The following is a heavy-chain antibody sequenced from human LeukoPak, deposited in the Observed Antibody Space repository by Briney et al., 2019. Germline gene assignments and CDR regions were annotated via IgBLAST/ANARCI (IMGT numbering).Heavy chain of an antibody. CDR2: IQNEASTE. D-gene: IGHD2-21*01. V-gene: IGHV3-33*05. J-gene: IGHJ4*02. CDR3: ARELSEIVWGGLDY. CDR1: GFIFSHYG. Sequence: PGGSLRLSCAASGFIFSHYGMHLVRQAPGKGLEWVAVIQNEASTENFADSVKGRFTISRDNSKNTVFLQMNSLRVEDTAVYYCARELSEIVWGGLDYGGQGTLVSVSS.